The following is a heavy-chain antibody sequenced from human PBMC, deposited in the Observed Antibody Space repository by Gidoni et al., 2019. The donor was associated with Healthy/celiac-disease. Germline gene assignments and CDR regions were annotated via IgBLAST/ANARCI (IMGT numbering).Heavy chain of an antibody. CDR3: ASNTVVTPGWYFDL. Sequence: QVQLVQSGAEVKKPGSSVKVSCKASGGPFSSYAISWVRQAPGQGLEWMGGIIPIFGTANYAQKFQGRVTITADESTSTAYMELSSLRSEDTAVYYCASNTVVTPGWYFDLWGRGTLVTVSS. J-gene: IGHJ2*01. CDR1: GGPFSSYA. V-gene: IGHV1-69*01. D-gene: IGHD2-21*02. CDR2: IIPIFGTA.